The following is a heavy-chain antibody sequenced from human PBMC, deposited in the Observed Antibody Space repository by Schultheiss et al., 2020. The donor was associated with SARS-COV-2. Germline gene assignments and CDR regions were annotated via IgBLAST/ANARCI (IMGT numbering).Heavy chain of an antibody. CDR1: GFTFSSYS. CDR2: ISYDGSNK. V-gene: IGHV3-30*03. J-gene: IGHJ6*02. Sequence: GESLKISCAASGFTFSSYSMNWVRQAPGKGLEWVAVISYDGSNKYYADSVKGRFTISRDNSKNTLYLQMNSLRAEDTAVYYCARDRRIQLWLTYYGMDVWGQGTTVTVSS. D-gene: IGHD5-18*01. CDR3: ARDRRIQLWLTYYGMDV.